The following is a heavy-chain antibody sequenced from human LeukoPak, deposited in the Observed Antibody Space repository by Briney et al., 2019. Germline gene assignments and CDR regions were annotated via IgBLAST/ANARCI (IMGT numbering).Heavy chain of an antibody. CDR2: IRYDGSDK. Sequence: GGSLKLSCATSGFIFSSYGIHWVRQAPGKGLEWVAFIRYDGSDKYYADSVKGRFTISRDNSKNKVYLQMNSLRAEDRAVYYCAKDAWEVGATSEIDYWGQGTLVTVSS. CDR3: AKDAWEVGATSEIDY. J-gene: IGHJ4*02. CDR1: GFIFSSYG. D-gene: IGHD1-26*01. V-gene: IGHV3-30*02.